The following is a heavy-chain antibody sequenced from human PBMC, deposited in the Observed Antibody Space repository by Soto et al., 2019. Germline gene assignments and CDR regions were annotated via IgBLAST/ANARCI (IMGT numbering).Heavy chain of an antibody. V-gene: IGHV5-10-1*01. Sequence: GESLKISCKGSVYSFTSYWISWVRQMPGKGLEWMGRIDPSDSYTNYSPSFQGHVTISADKSISTAYLQWSSLKASDTAMYYCARRKGGSSWSQGFDPWGQGTLVSVS. CDR3: ARRKGGSSWSQGFDP. D-gene: IGHD6-13*01. J-gene: IGHJ5*02. CDR2: IDPSDSYT. CDR1: VYSFTSYW.